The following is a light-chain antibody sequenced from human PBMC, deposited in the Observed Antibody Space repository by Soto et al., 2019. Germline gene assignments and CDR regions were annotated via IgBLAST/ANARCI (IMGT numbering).Light chain of an antibody. Sequence: DIQVTQSPSTLSASIGDRVTITCRASQTISTWLAWYQQKPGQAPKLLIHDASSLKSGVPSRFSGSGSGTEFTLTISSLQPDNFATYYCQQYHTYWTFGQGTKGDIK. CDR3: QQYHTYWT. V-gene: IGKV1-5*01. CDR1: QTISTW. CDR2: DAS. J-gene: IGKJ1*01.